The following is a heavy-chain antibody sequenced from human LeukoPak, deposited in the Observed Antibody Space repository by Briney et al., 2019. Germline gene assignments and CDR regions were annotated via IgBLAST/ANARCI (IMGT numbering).Heavy chain of an antibody. Sequence: SETLSLTCAVYGGSFSDYYWSWIRQPPGKGLEWIGEIDHSGSTNYNPSLKSRLTISVDTSKNQFSLKLSSVTAADTAGYYCARTVVGRIDKFDPWGQGTLVTVSS. V-gene: IGHV4-34*01. J-gene: IGHJ5*02. CDR3: ARTVVGRIDKFDP. CDR2: IDHSGST. CDR1: GGSFSDYY. D-gene: IGHD2-21*01.